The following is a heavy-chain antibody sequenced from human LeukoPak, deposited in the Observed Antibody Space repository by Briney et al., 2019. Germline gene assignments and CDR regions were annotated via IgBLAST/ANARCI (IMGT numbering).Heavy chain of an antibody. CDR3: ARGGYCSTTSCYEGSGDYYYGMDV. V-gene: IGHV3-64*02. CDR1: GFTFSYFA. Sequence: PGGSLRLSCAASGFTFSYFAMHWVRQAPGKGLEYISAVSSNGDKTYYADSVKGRFSIFRDDSKNTLYLQMGSLRAEDMAVYYCARGGYCSTTSCYEGSGDYYYGMDVWGRGTTVTVSS. J-gene: IGHJ6*04. D-gene: IGHD2-2*01. CDR2: VSSNGDKT.